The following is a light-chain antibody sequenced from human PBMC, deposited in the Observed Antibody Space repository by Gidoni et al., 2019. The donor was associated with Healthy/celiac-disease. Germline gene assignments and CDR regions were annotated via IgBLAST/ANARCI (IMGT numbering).Light chain of an antibody. CDR3: QQRSNWPPWT. V-gene: IGKV3-11*01. CDR2: DAS. Sequence: EIVLTQSPATLSLSPWERATLSCRASQSVSSYLAWYQQKPGQAPRLLIYDASNSATGIPGRFSGSASGTDFTIPISSLEPEDFAVYYCQQRSNWPPWTFGQGTKVEI. CDR1: QSVSSY. J-gene: IGKJ1*01.